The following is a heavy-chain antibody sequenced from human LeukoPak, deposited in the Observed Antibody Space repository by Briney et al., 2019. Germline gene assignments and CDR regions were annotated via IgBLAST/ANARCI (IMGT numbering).Heavy chain of an antibody. CDR2: IYYSGST. Sequence: PSETLSLTCTVSGGSISSSSYYWGWIRQPPGKGLEWIGSIYYSGSTYYNPSLKSRVTISVDTSKNQFSLKLSSVTAADTAVYYCAREVEETTIYYYYYYYMDVWGKGTTVTVSS. J-gene: IGHJ6*03. V-gene: IGHV4-39*07. CDR1: GGSISSSSYY. CDR3: AREVEETTIYYYYYYYMDV. D-gene: IGHD4-17*01.